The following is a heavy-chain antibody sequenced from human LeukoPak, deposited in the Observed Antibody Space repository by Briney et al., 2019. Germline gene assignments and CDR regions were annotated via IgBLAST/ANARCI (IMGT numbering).Heavy chain of an antibody. Sequence: PSETLSLTCAVSGGSISSSNWWSWVRQPPGKGLEWIGSISYSGSTYYNPSLKSRVTISVDTSKNQFSLRLSSVTAADTAVFYCARTVRFLDPYGLDVWGQGTTVTVSS. CDR3: ARTVRFLDPYGLDV. CDR1: GGSISSSNW. CDR2: ISYSGST. D-gene: IGHD3-3*01. J-gene: IGHJ6*02. V-gene: IGHV4-39*01.